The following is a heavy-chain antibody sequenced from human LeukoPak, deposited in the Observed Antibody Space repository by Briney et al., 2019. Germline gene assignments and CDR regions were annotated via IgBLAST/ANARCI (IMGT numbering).Heavy chain of an antibody. CDR1: GFTFSDYY. D-gene: IGHD6-19*01. V-gene: IGHV3-11*04. CDR2: ISSSSSTI. CDR3: ALYSRGWYEGY. J-gene: IGHJ4*02. Sequence: GGSLRLSCAASGFTFSDYYMNWIRQAPGKGLEWVSYISSSSSTIYYADSVKGRFTISRDNAKNSLYLQMNSLRAEDTAVYYCALYSRGWYEGYWSQGTLVTVSS.